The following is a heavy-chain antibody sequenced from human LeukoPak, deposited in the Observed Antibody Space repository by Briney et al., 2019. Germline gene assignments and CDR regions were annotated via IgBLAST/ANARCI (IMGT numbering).Heavy chain of an antibody. Sequence: GRSLRLSCAVSGFTSDDHGMHWVRQGPGKGLEWVSGISWNGGSTGYAGSVKGRFTISRDNTKNSLYLQMNSLRPEDTAFYYCTKELYTTNHFDSWGQGTLVTVSS. CDR3: TKELYTTNHFDS. CDR2: ISWNGGST. CDR1: GFTSDDHG. J-gene: IGHJ4*02. D-gene: IGHD2-2*02. V-gene: IGHV3-9*02.